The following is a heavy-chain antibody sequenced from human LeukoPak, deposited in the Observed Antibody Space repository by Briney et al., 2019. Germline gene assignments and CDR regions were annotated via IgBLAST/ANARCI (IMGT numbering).Heavy chain of an antibody. Sequence: GGSLRLSCAASGFTFSDYYMSWIRQAPGKGLEWVSYISSSSTIHYADSVKGRFTISRDNAKNSLYLQMNSLRAEDTAVYYCARRGASSGGLDYWGQGTLVTVSS. CDR3: ARRGASSGGLDY. D-gene: IGHD6-19*01. CDR1: GFTFSDYY. V-gene: IGHV3-69-1*01. J-gene: IGHJ4*02. CDR2: ISSSSTI.